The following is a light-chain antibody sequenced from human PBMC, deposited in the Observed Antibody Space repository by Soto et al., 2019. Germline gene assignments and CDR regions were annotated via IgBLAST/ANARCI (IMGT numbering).Light chain of an antibody. J-gene: IGKJ5*01. CDR1: QSVSSY. CDR3: QQRSNWPPS. CDR2: DAS. V-gene: IGKV3-11*01. Sequence: EIVLTQSPSTLYLSPGERATPSCRASQSVSSYLAWYQQKPGQAPRLLIYDASNRATGIPARFSGSGSGTDFTLTISSLEPEDFAVYYCQQRSNWPPSFGQGTRLEIK.